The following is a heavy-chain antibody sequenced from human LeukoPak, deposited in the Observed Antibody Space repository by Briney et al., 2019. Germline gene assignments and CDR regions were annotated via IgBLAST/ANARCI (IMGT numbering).Heavy chain of an antibody. CDR3: ARGEERGSGTVHFDF. Sequence: SETLSLTCAVSGASIGSSHWWSWVRQPPGKGLEWIGGVYHSGDTNYNPSLRSRVTISADKSNNQFSLRLNSVTAADTAVFYCARGEERGSGTVHFDFWGQGILVTVPS. CDR2: VYHSGDT. CDR1: GASIGSSHW. D-gene: IGHD3-10*01. V-gene: IGHV4-4*02. J-gene: IGHJ4*02.